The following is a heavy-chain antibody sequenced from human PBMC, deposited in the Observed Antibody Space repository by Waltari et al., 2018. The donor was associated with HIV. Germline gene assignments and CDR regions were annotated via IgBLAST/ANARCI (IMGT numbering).Heavy chain of an antibody. V-gene: IGHV4-34*01. J-gene: IGHJ4*02. CDR2: INHSGST. D-gene: IGHD2-2*01. CDR3: ARPASGSVAYFDY. CDR1: GGSFSGYY. Sequence: QVQLQQWGAGLLKPSETLSLTCAVYGGSFSGYYWSWIRQPPGKGLEWIGEINHSGSTNYNPSLKSRVTILVDTSKNQFSLKLSSVTAADTAVYYCARPASGSVAYFDYWGQGTLVTVSS.